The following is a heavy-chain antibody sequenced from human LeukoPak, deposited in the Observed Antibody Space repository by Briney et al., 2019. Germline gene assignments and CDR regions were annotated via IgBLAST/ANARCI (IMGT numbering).Heavy chain of an antibody. CDR3: ARDHFSGGLPFYYYYGMDV. Sequence: GGSLRLSCAASGFTFSSYWMSWVRQAPGKGLEWVANIKQDGSEKYYMDSVKGRFTISRDNAKNSLYLQMNSLRAEDTAVYYCARDHFSGGLPFYYYYGMDVWGQGTTVTVSS. J-gene: IGHJ6*02. CDR1: GFTFSSYW. D-gene: IGHD3-10*01. V-gene: IGHV3-7*01. CDR2: IKQDGSEK.